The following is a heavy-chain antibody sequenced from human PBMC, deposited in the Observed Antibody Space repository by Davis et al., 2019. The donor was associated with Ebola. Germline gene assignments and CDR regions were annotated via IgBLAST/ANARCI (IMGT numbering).Heavy chain of an antibody. Sequence: MPSETLSLTCGVSAGSTRTGGYYWGWIRQPPGKGLEWIGNIDNTGSTYYNPSLNSRVTMSVDTSRNQFSLKMSSVTAADTAFYYCARSGRYLHFYGVDVWGPGATLSVSS. D-gene: IGHD6-19*01. CDR2: IDNTGST. V-gene: IGHV4-39*01. CDR1: AGSTRTGGYY. J-gene: IGHJ6*02. CDR3: ARSGRYLHFYGVDV.